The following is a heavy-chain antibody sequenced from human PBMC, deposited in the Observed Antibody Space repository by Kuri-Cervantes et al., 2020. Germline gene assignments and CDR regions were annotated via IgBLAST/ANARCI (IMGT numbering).Heavy chain of an antibody. CDR1: GFTFSDYY. V-gene: IGHV3-11*01. CDR3: ARGPLDGYIPY. J-gene: IGHJ4*02. Sequence: LSLTCAASGFTFSDYYMSWIRQAPGKGLEWVSYISSSGSTMYDADSVRGRFTISRDNAKNSLYLQMNSLRAEDTAVYYCARGPLDGYIPYWGQGTLVTVSS. CDR2: ISSSGSTM. D-gene: IGHD5-24*01.